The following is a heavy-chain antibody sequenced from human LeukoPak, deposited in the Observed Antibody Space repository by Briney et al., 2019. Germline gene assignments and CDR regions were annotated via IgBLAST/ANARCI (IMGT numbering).Heavy chain of an antibody. CDR1: GGSISSYY. Sequence: SETLSLTCAVSGGSISSYYWSWIRQSPGKGLEWIAYIYHSGNTNYNPSFKSRVTISVDTSKNQFSLKLTSVAAADTAIYYCARQPSGTAAFDIWGQGTMVTVSS. J-gene: IGHJ3*02. CDR2: IYHSGNT. V-gene: IGHV4-59*08. CDR3: ARQPSGTAAFDI. D-gene: IGHD1/OR15-1a*01.